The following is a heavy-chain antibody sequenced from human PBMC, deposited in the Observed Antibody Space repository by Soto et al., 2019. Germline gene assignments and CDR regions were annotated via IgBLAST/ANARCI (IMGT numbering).Heavy chain of an antibody. Sequence: SETLSLTCAVSGYSLSSSSNYWVWIRQPPGKGLEWIGSMYYSGSISNSGSTYYNPSLKSRVTISVDRSKNQFSLKLRSVTAADTAVYYCARPAVADYYFDYWGQGTPVTVSS. CDR2: MYYSGSISNSGST. D-gene: IGHD6-19*01. CDR1: GYSLSSSSNY. J-gene: IGHJ4*02. CDR3: ARPAVADYYFDY. V-gene: IGHV4-39*01.